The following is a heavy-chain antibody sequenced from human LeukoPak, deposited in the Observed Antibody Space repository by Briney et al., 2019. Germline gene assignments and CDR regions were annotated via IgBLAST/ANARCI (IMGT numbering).Heavy chain of an antibody. CDR2: ISADNGNT. Sequence: GASVKVSCKASGYTFTSYGISWVRQAPGQGLEWMGWISADNGNTNYAQKLQGRVTMTTDTSTSTAYMELRSLRSDDTAVYYCAKRYSGYDPWAVAEGDDAFDIWGQGTMVTVSS. J-gene: IGHJ3*02. D-gene: IGHD5-12*01. V-gene: IGHV1-18*01. CDR3: AKRYSGYDPWAVAEGDDAFDI. CDR1: GYTFTSYG.